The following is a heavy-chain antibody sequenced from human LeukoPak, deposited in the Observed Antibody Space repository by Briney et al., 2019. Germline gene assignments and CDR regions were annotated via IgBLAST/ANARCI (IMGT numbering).Heavy chain of an antibody. D-gene: IGHD2-15*01. Sequence: GGSLRLSCAASRFTFSNYAMSWVRQAPGKGLEWVSTISGGDISTYYADSVQGRFTISRDSSKSTLCLQMNSLRAEDTAVYYCAKQLGYCSDGSCYFPYWGQGTLVTVSS. CDR1: RFTFSNYA. V-gene: IGHV3-23*01. CDR2: ISGGDIST. CDR3: AKQLGYCSDGSCYFPY. J-gene: IGHJ4*02.